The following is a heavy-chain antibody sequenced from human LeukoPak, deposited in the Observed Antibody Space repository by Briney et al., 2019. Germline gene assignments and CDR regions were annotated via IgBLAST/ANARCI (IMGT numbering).Heavy chain of an antibody. CDR3: ATPTYSGSDLGFDY. D-gene: IGHD5-12*01. Sequence: ASVKVSCKVSGYTLTELSMHWVRQAPGKGLEWMGGFDPEDGETIYAQKFQGRVTMTEDTSTDTAYMELSSLRSEDTAVYYRATPTYSGSDLGFDYWGQGTLVTVSS. J-gene: IGHJ4*02. V-gene: IGHV1-24*01. CDR1: GYTLTELS. CDR2: FDPEDGET.